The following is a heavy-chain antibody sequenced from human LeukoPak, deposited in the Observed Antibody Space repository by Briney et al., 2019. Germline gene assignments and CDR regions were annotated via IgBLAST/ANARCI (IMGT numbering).Heavy chain of an antibody. D-gene: IGHD5-24*01. V-gene: IGHV1-46*01. CDR3: ARVDGTSPHELDY. CDR2: ITPSGGI. CDR1: GYTFSNYD. J-gene: IGHJ4*02. Sequence: ASVKVSCKASGYTFSNYDMNWVRQAPGQGLEWMGMITPSGGISYAQNYQGGVTLTRDMSTNTVYMELSSLRSEDTAVYYCARVDGTSPHELDYWGQGTLVTVSS.